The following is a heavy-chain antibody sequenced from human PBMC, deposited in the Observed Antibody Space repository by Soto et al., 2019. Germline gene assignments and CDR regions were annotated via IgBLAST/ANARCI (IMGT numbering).Heavy chain of an antibody. CDR1: GGTFSSYA. CDR2: NSAYNGNT. CDR3: ARGARPGYSSSWYVDY. V-gene: IGHV1-18*01. J-gene: IGHJ4*02. Sequence: ASVKVSCKASGGTFSSYAISWVRQAPGQGLEWMGWNSAYNGNTNYAQKLQGRVTMTTDTSTSTAYMELRSLRSDDTAVYYCARGARPGYSSSWYVDYWGQGTLVTVSS. D-gene: IGHD6-13*01.